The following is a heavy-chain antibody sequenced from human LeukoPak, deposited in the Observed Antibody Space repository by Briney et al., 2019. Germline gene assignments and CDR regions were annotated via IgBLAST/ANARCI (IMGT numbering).Heavy chain of an antibody. D-gene: IGHD4-11*01. V-gene: IGHV3-74*01. CDR1: GFTFSSYW. J-gene: IGHJ4*02. CDR3: ARDLDSHGLQFYFDY. Sequence: GGSLRLSCAASGFTFSSYWMHWVRQAPGKGLVWVSRINSDGSSTTYADSVKGRFTISRDNSKNTLYLQMNSLRAEDTAVYYCARDLDSHGLQFYFDYWGQGTLVTVSS. CDR2: INSDGSST.